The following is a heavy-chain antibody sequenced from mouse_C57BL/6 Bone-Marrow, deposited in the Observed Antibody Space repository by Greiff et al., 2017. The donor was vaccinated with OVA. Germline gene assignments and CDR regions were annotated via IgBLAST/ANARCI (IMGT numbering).Heavy chain of an antibody. V-gene: IGHV5-4*01. J-gene: IGHJ2*01. CDR2: ISDGGSYT. CDR3: ARERILFDY. Sequence: EVQLVESGGGLVKPGGSLKLSCAASGFTFSSYAMSWVRQTPEKRLEWVATISDGGSYTYYPDNVKGRFTISRDNAKNNLYLQMSHLKSEDTAMYYCARERILFDYWGQGTTLTVSS. CDR1: GFTFSSYA.